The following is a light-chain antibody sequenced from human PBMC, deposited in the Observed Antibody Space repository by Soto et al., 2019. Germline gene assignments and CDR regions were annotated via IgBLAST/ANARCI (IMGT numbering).Light chain of an antibody. CDR3: QQYYGIPET. CDR2: EAS. Sequence: EIVLTQSPATLSLTPGERVTLSCRASQSVNNYLAWYRQGPGQAPRLLSDEASIGATGIPARFSGRGSGTDFPLTITSLQAEDVAVYDCQQYYGIPETFGQGTKVDI. J-gene: IGKJ2*01. V-gene: IGKV3-11*01. CDR1: QSVNNY.